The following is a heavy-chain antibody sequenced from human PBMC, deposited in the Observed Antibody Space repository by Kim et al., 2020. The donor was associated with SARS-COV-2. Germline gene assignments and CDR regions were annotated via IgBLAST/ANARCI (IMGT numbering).Heavy chain of an antibody. CDR1: GFTFDDYA. Sequence: GGSLRLSCAASGFTFDDYAMHWVRQAPGKGLEWVSLISGDGGSTYYADSVKGRFTISRDNSKNSLYLQMNSLRTEDTALYYCAKVGGIAAADFAEYFQHWGQGTLVTVSS. J-gene: IGHJ1*01. CDR3: AKVGGIAAADFAEYFQH. CDR2: ISGDGGST. V-gene: IGHV3-43*02. D-gene: IGHD6-13*01.